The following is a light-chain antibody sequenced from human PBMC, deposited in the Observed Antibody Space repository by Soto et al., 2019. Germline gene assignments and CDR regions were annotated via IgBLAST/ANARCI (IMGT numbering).Light chain of an antibody. CDR2: DAS. V-gene: IGKV3D-11*02. CDR3: QQRSNWIT. CDR1: QSVSSY. J-gene: IGKJ5*01. Sequence: EIVLTQSPATLSLSPGERATLSCRASQSVSSYLAWYQQKPGQAPRLLIYDASNRATGIPARFSGSGPGTDYTPTISSLEPGDFAVYYCQQRSNWITFGQGTRLEIK.